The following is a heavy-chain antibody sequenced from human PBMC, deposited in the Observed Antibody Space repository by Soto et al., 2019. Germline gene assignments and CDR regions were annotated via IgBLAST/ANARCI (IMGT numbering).Heavy chain of an antibody. Sequence: LGESLKISCTVSGYSFTNNWITWVRQMPGKGLEWMGRIDPSDSYTFYSPSLQGHVTFSVDKSINTAYVQWTRLKASDTAMYYCARLASNRFDAWGQGTLVTVS. J-gene: IGHJ5*02. CDR3: ARLASNRFDA. CDR1: GYSFTNNW. CDR2: IDPSDSYT. V-gene: IGHV5-10-1*01.